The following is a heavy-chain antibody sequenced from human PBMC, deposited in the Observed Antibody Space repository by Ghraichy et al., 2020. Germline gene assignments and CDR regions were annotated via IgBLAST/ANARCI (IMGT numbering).Heavy chain of an antibody. J-gene: IGHJ6*02. CDR1: GFKFGSYS. Sequence: GSLRLSCVGSGFKFGSYSMNWVRQSPGKRLEWVSYITSSSSFKSYADSVKGRFTISRDNAQNSLSLQMNSLTDEDTGVYYCARGSTVVRFYYYDGMDVWGQGTTVTVSS. CDR3: ARGSTVVRFYYYDGMDV. CDR2: ITSSSSFK. D-gene: IGHD4-23*01. V-gene: IGHV3-48*02.